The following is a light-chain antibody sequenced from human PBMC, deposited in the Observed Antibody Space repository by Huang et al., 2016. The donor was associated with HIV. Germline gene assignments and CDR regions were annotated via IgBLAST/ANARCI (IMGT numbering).Light chain of an antibody. J-gene: IGKJ5*01. CDR3: LQYNTYPPT. V-gene: IGKV1-16*01. CDR2: AAS. CDR1: QGISNS. Sequence: DIQMTQSPTSLSASMGDKVTITCRASQGISNSLAWFQQKPGKAPKSLIYAASNLQSGVPARVSGSGSGTYFTLTIRSLQPEDFATYYCLQYNTYPPTFAQGTRLEIK.